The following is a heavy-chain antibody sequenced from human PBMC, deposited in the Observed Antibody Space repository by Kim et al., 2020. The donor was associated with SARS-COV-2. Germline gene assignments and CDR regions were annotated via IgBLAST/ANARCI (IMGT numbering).Heavy chain of an antibody. Sequence: SETLSLTCTVSGGSISSSSYYWGWIRQPPGKGLEWIGSIYYSGSTYYNPSLKSRVTISVDTSKNQFSLKLSSVTAADTAVYYCARRTPDYYGSGSYYNPMYYFDYWGQGTLVTVSS. J-gene: IGHJ4*02. CDR2: IYYSGST. CDR3: ARRTPDYYGSGSYYNPMYYFDY. V-gene: IGHV4-39*01. D-gene: IGHD3-10*01. CDR1: GGSISSSSYY.